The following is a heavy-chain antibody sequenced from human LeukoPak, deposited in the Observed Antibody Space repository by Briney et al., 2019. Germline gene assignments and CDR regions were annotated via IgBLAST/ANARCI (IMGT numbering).Heavy chain of an antibody. CDR1: GGSISSYY. J-gene: IGHJ5*02. V-gene: IGHV4-59*01. CDR2: IYYSGST. Sequence: SETLSLTCTVSGGSISSYYWSWIRQPPGKGLEWIGYIYYSGSTNYNPSLKSRVTISVDTSKNQFSLKLSSVTAADTAVYYWARGGYYGLGNDFRFDPWGQGTLVTVSS. D-gene: IGHD3-10*01. CDR3: ARGGYYGLGNDFRFDP.